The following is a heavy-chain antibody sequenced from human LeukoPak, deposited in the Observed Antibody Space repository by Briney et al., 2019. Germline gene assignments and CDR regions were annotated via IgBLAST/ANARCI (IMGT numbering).Heavy chain of an antibody. Sequence: GRSLRLSCAASGXTFSSYGMHWVRQAPGKGLEWVAVISYDGSNKYYADSVKGRFTISRDNSKNTLYLQMNSLRAEDPAVYYCAKIPASYVSRNSHYYFDYWGQGTLVTVSS. V-gene: IGHV3-30*18. CDR3: AKIPASYVSRNSHYYFDY. CDR2: ISYDGSNK. CDR1: GXTFSSYG. J-gene: IGHJ4*02. D-gene: IGHD4-23*01.